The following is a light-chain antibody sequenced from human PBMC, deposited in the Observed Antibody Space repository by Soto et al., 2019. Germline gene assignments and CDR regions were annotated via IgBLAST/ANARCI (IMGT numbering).Light chain of an antibody. CDR3: QSYDSSLSGVV. CDR1: RSNIGAGYD. V-gene: IGLV1-40*01. Sequence: QLVLTQPPSLSGAPGQRGTISCTGSRSNIGAGYDVHWYQQLPGTAPKLLIYGNSNRPSGVPDRFSGSKSGTSASLAITGLQAEDEADYYCQSYDSSLSGVVFGGGTKLTVL. CDR2: GNS. J-gene: IGLJ2*01.